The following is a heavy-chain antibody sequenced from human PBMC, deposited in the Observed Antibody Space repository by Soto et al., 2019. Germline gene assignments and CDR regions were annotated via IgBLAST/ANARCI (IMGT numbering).Heavy chain of an antibody. CDR2: ISAYNGNT. Sequence: ASVKVSCKASGYTFTSYGISWVRQAPGQGLEWMGWISAYNGNTNYAQKLQGRVTMTTDTSTSTAYMELRSLRSDDTAVYYCARGSSRVAYSGGDCYSDAFDIWGQGTMVTVSS. CDR1: GYTFTSYG. CDR3: ARGSSRVAYSGGDCYSDAFDI. J-gene: IGHJ3*02. V-gene: IGHV1-18*01. D-gene: IGHD2-21*02.